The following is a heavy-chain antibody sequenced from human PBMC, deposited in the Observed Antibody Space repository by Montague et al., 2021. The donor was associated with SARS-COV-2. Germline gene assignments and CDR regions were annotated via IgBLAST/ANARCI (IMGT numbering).Heavy chain of an antibody. D-gene: IGHD1-26*01. CDR3: AIVEGGSHLDY. CDR1: GASISGANW. CDR2: IFHMGNT. J-gene: IGHJ4*02. Sequence: SETLSLTCGVSGASISGANWWTWVRQPPGKGLEWIGEIFHMGNTTYNWSLRSRLTITVDKSKNQFSLELRSVTAADTAIYYCAIVEGGSHLDYWGQGILATVSS. V-gene: IGHV4-4*02.